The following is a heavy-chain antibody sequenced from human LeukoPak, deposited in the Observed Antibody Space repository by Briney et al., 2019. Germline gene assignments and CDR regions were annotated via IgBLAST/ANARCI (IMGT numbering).Heavy chain of an antibody. D-gene: IGHD3-10*01. J-gene: IGHJ4*02. CDR1: GYAFTSYG. Sequence: ASVKVSCKASGYAFTSYGISWVRQAPGQGLEWMGWISAYNGNTNYAQKLQGRVTMTTDTSTSTAYMELRSLRSDDTAVYYCARDSGAWYYGSGSYCGYWGQRTLVTVSS. V-gene: IGHV1-18*01. CDR2: ISAYNGNT. CDR3: ARDSGAWYYGSGSYCGY.